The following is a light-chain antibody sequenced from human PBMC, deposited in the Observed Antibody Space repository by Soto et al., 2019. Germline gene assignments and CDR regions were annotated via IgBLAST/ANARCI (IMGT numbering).Light chain of an antibody. Sequence: QSAPTQPASVSGSPGQSITISCTGTSSDVGGYNYVSWYQQHPGKAPKLMIYDVSNRASGVSNRFSGSKSGNTASLTISGLQAEDEADYYCSSYTSSSAVFGGGTKLTVL. CDR3: SSYTSSSAV. CDR2: DVS. J-gene: IGLJ2*01. CDR1: SSDVGGYNY. V-gene: IGLV2-14*01.